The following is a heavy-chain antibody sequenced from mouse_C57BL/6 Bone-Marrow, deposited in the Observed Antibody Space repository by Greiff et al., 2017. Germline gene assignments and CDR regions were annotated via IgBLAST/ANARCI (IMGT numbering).Heavy chain of an antibody. CDR3: ARTEEDAMDY. Sequence: DVLLVESGGGLVKPGGSLKLSCAASGFTFSDYGMHWVRQAPEKGLEWVAYISSGSSTIYYADTVKGRFTISRDNAKNTLFLQMTSLRSEDTAMYYCARTEEDAMDYWGQGTSVTVSS. CDR1: GFTFSDYG. CDR2: ISSGSSTI. V-gene: IGHV5-17*01. J-gene: IGHJ4*01.